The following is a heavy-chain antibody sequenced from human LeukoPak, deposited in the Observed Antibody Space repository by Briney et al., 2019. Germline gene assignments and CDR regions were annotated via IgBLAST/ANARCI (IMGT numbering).Heavy chain of an antibody. CDR3: ARDLFGSGSYNPFDY. CDR1: GGSISSYY. Sequence: SETLSLTCTVSGGSISSYYWSWIRQPAGKGLEWIGRIYTSGSTNYNPSLKSRVTMSVDTSKNQFSLKLSSVTAADTAVYYCARDLFGSGSYNPFDYWGQGTLVTVSS. D-gene: IGHD3-10*01. CDR2: IYTSGST. V-gene: IGHV4-4*07. J-gene: IGHJ4*02.